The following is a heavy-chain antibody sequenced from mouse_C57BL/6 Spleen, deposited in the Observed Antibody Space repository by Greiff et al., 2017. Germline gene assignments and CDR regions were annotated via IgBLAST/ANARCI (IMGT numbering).Heavy chain of an antibody. D-gene: IGHD2-2*01. CDR1: GYTFTSYW. Sequence: QVQLQQSGAELVKPGASVKMSCKASGYTFTSYWITWVKQRPGQGLEWIGDIYPGSGSTNYNEKFKSKATLTVDTSSSTAYMQLSSLTSEDSAVYYCAKIYYGYDGAYFDYWGQGTTLTVSS. CDR3: AKIYYGYDGAYFDY. V-gene: IGHV1-55*01. J-gene: IGHJ2*01. CDR2: IYPGSGST.